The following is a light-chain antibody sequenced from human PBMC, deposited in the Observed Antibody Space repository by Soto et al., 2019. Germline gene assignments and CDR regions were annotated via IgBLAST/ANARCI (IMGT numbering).Light chain of an antibody. CDR3: QQSYSTPIT. J-gene: IGKJ5*01. V-gene: IGKV1-8*01. Sequence: AIRMTQSPSSFSASTGDRVTITCRPSQGISSYLAWYQQKPGKAPKLLIYAASSLQSGVPSRFSGSGSGTDFTLTISSLQPEDFATYYCQQSYSTPITFGQGTRLEIK. CDR2: AAS. CDR1: QGISSY.